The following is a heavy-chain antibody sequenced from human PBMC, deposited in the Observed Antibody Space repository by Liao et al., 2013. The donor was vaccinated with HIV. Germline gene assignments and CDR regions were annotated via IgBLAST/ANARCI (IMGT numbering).Heavy chain of an antibody. J-gene: IGHJ4*02. Sequence: QLQLQESGPGLVKPSETLSLTCTVSGGSISSSSYYWGWIRQPPGKGLEWIGSIHYSGSTYYNPSLKSRVTMSVDTSKNQFSLKLTSVTAADTAVYYCARGGRIFGAFPLRYWGQGTLVTVSS. CDR3: ARGGRIFGAFPLRY. CDR2: IHYSGST. D-gene: IGHD3-3*01. V-gene: IGHV4-39*07. CDR1: GGSISSSSYY.